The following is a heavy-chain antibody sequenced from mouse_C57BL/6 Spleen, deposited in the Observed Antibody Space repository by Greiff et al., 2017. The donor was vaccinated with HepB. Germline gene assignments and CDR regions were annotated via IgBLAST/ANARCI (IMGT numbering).Heavy chain of an antibody. CDR1: GYTFTDYY. CDR3: ARNYGSSYEDYAMDY. D-gene: IGHD1-1*01. Sequence: EVQLQQSGPELVKPGASVKISCKASGYTFTDYYMNWVKQSHGKSLEWIGDINPNNGGTSYNQKFKGKATLTVDKSSSTADMELRSLTSEDSAGYYCARNYGSSYEDYAMDYWGQGTSVTVAS. J-gene: IGHJ4*01. CDR2: INPNNGGT. V-gene: IGHV1-26*01.